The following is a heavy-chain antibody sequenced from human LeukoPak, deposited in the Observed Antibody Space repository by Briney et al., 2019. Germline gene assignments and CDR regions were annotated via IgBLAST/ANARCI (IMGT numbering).Heavy chain of an antibody. CDR3: ARVVRGDYFDY. V-gene: IGHV3-53*01. CDR2: IYSGGST. Sequence: GGSLRLSCAASGFTVSSNYMSWVRQAPGKGLEWVSVIYSGGSTYYADSVKGRFTISRDNSKNTLYLQMNSLRAEDTAGYYCARVVRGDYFDYWGQGTLVTVSS. D-gene: IGHD3-10*01. J-gene: IGHJ4*02. CDR1: GFTVSSNY.